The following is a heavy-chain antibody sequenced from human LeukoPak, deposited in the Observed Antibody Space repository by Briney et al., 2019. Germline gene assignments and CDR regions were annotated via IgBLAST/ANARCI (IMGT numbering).Heavy chain of an antibody. CDR2: INHSGST. CDR1: GGSFSGYY. CDR3: ARGGRTYGDYGRWFDP. V-gene: IGHV4-34*01. Sequence: SETLSLTCAVYGGSFSGYYWSWIRQPPGKGLEWIGEINHSGSTNYNSSLKSRVTISVDTSKNQFSLKLSSVTAADTAVYYCARGGRTYGDYGRWFDPWGQGTLVTVSS. D-gene: IGHD4-17*01. J-gene: IGHJ5*02.